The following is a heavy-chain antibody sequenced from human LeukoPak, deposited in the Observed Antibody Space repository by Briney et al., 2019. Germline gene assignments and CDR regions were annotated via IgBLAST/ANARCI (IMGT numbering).Heavy chain of an antibody. CDR2: IWSSGGST. V-gene: IGHV3-23*01. CDR1: GFTFSSYA. Sequence: GGSLRLSCAASGFTFSSYAMSWVRQAPGQGLEWVSSIWSSGGSTYYADSVRGRFTISRDNSRNTPYLQMHSLRAGDTAVYYXXXXHXSAHXYYMDVWGKGATLTAAS. J-gene: IGHJ6*03. CDR3: XXXHXSAHXYYMDV.